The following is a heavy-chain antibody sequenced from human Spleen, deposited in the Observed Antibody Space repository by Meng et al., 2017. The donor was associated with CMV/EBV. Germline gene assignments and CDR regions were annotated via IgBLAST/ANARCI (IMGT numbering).Heavy chain of an antibody. CDR3: AREGYSGFDY. CDR1: GGTFSNYG. D-gene: IGHD5-12*01. V-gene: IGHV1-2*02. Sequence: ASVKVSCKTSGGTFSNYGVSWVRQAPGQGLEWMGWINPNSADTHFAQKFHNRVTMTSDTSLTTAYMELSRLSSDDTAVYYCAREGYSGFDYWGQGTLVTVSS. J-gene: IGHJ4*02. CDR2: INPNSADT.